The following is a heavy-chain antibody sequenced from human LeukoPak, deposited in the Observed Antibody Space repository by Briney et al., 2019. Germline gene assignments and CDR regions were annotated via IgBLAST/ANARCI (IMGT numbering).Heavy chain of an antibody. J-gene: IGHJ3*02. V-gene: IGHV4-59*01. CDR2: IYYSGST. CDR1: GGSISSYY. D-gene: IGHD2-2*01. CDR3: ARVEYQLLLSAFDI. Sequence: KASETLSLTCTVSGGSISSYYWSWIRQPPGKGVEWIGYIYYSGSTNYNPSLKSRVTISVDTSKNQFSLKLSSVTAADTAVYYCARVEYQLLLSAFDIWGQGTMVTVSS.